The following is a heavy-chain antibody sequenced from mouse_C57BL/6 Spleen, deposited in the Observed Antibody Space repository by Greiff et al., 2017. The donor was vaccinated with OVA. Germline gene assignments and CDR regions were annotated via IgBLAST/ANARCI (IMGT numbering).Heavy chain of an antibody. CDR3: ASGAYYYGSSYFDY. CDR1: GYSFTGYY. V-gene: IGHV1-42*01. J-gene: IGHJ2*01. Sequence: EVQLQQSGPELVKPGASVKISCKASGYSFTGYYMNWVKQSPEKSLEWIGEINPSTGGTTYNQKFKAKATLTVDKSSSTAYMQLKSLTSEDSAVYYCASGAYYYGSSYFDYWGQGTTLTVSS. D-gene: IGHD1-1*01. CDR2: INPSTGGT.